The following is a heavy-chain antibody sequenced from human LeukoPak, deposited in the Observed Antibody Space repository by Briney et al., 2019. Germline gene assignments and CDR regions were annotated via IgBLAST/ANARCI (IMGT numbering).Heavy chain of an antibody. CDR1: GGTFSSYA. J-gene: IGHJ6*02. Sequence: GASVKVSCKASGGTFSSYAISWVRQAPGQGLEWMGRIIPILGIANYAQKFQGRVTITADKSTSTAYMELSSLRSEDTAVYYCASTMVRGAHIPRGTRYYGMGVWGQGTTVTVSS. CDR3: ASTMVRGAHIPRGTRYYGMGV. V-gene: IGHV1-69*04. CDR2: IIPILGIA. D-gene: IGHD3-10*01.